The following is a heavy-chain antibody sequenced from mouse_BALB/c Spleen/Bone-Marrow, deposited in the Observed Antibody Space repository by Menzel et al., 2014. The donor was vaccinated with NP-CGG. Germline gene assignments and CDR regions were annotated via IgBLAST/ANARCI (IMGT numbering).Heavy chain of an antibody. V-gene: IGHV1-87*01. J-gene: IGHJ2*01. CDR1: GYTFTSYW. CDR3: ARGYPSDY. Sequence: QVQLQQSGAELARPGASVKLSCKASGYTFTSYWMQWVKQRPGQGLEWIGAIYPGDGDTRYTQKFKGKATLTADKSSSTAYMQLSSLASEDSAVYYCARGYPSDYWGRGTTLTVSS. D-gene: IGHD3-2*02. CDR2: IYPGDGDT.